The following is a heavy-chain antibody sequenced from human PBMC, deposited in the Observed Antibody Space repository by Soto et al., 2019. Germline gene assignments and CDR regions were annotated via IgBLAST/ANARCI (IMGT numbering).Heavy chain of an antibody. V-gene: IGHV1-69*13. J-gene: IGHJ6*01. D-gene: IGHD2-21*02. CDR3: AVQLVTADGYYYYVMDG. CDR2: IIPILGTA. Sequence: SVKVSFKASGGTFSSYTISWVRQAPGQGLEWMGGIIPILGTANYAQRFQGRVTITADESTSTAYMELSSLRSEDTAGYYCAVQLVTADGYYYYVMDGWGLGATVTVS. CDR1: GGTFSSYT.